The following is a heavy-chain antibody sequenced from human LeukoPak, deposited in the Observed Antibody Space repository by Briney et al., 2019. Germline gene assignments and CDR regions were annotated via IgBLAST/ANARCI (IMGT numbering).Heavy chain of an antibody. J-gene: IGHJ4*02. V-gene: IGHV3-30-3*01. D-gene: IGHD3-22*01. CDR3: ASPPTYYYDSSGLGLGY. Sequence: GGSLRLSCVASGFTFSSYAMHWVRQAPGKGLEWVAVISYDGSNKYYADSVKGRFTISRDNSKNTLYLQMNSLRAEDTAVYYCASPPTYYYDSSGLGLGYWGQGTLVTVSS. CDR1: GFTFSSYA. CDR2: ISYDGSNK.